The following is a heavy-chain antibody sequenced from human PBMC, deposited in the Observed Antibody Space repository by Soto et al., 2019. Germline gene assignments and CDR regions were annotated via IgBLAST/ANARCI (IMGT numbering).Heavy chain of an antibody. CDR3: ARDTSTYDFRSGYYRDYYYYGMEV. Sequence: QVQLVESGGGVVQPGRSLRLSCAASGFTFSSYAMHWVRQAPGKGLEWVAVISYDGINKYYADSVKGRFTISRDNSKNRLYLQMNSLRAEDPAVYYCARDTSTYDFRSGYYRDYYYYGMEVWGQGTTVTVSS. V-gene: IGHV3-30-3*01. CDR2: ISYDGINK. D-gene: IGHD3-3*01. J-gene: IGHJ6*02. CDR1: GFTFSSYA.